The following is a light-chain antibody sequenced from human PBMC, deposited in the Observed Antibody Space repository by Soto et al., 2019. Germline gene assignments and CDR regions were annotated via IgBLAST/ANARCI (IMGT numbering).Light chain of an antibody. V-gene: IGKV3-15*01. CDR2: GAS. CDR3: HQYDDGPYT. CDR1: QSVSSN. J-gene: IGKJ2*01. Sequence: EIVMTQSPATLSVSPGERATLSWRASQSVSSNVAWYQQIPGQTPRLLIYGASTRATTIPVRFSGSGSGTEFTLTISSLQSEDFAVYYCHQYDDGPYTFGQGTKVDI.